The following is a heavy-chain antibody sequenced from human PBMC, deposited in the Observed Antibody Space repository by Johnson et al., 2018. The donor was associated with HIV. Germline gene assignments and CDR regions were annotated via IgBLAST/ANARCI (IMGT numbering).Heavy chain of an antibody. CDR2: ITSSGGST. V-gene: IGHV3-9*01. CDR1: GFTFDDYA. J-gene: IGHJ3*02. Sequence: VQLVESGGGLVQPGRSLRLSCAASGFTFDDYAMHWVRQAPGKGLEWVSYITSSGGSTYYADSVKGRFTISRENAKNSLYLQMNSLRAGDTAVYYCARGPWAFDIWGQGTMVTVSS. CDR3: ARGPWAFDI.